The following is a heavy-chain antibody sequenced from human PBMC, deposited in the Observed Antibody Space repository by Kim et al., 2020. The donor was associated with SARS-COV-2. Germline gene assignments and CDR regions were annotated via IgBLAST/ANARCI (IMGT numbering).Heavy chain of an antibody. J-gene: IGHJ1*01. D-gene: IGHD6-19*01. CDR1: GFIFSDYY. CDR2: ISTSGSNI. V-gene: IGHV3-11*01. Sequence: GGSLRLSCAASGFIFSDYYMIWIRQAPGKGLEWVSYISTSGSNIHYADSVRGRFTISRDNAKNSVFLQMNNLGPEDTAVYYCAKRLGVASGTGNWSQGTLPT. CDR3: AKRLGVASGTGN.